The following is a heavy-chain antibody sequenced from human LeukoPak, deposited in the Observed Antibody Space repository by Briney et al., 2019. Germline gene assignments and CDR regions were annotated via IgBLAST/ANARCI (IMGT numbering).Heavy chain of an antibody. V-gene: IGHV1-8*02. CDR2: MNPNSGNT. J-gene: IGHJ4*02. Sequence: ASVKVSCKASGYTFTSYGISWVRQAPGQGLEWMGWMNPNSGNTGYAQKFQGRVTMTRNTSISTAYMELSSLRSEDTAVYYCAMASEDQLLSAFDYWGQGTLVTVSS. CDR1: GYTFTSYG. D-gene: IGHD2-2*01. CDR3: AMASEDQLLSAFDY.